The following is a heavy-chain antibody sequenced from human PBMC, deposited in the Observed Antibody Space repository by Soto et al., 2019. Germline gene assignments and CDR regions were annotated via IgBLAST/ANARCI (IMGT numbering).Heavy chain of an antibody. CDR2: IFSNDEK. D-gene: IGHD3-16*01. CDR3: ARSLMITFGGVVTYAAFDI. J-gene: IGHJ3*02. Sequence: QVTLKESGPVLVKPTETLALSCTDSGFSLSNARMGVSWIRQPQGEALEWLAHIFSNDEKSYSTFLKRRLTISKDTSNSQVVLTMTNMDPVDTATYYCARSLMITFGGVVTYAAFDIWGQGTMVTASS. CDR1: GFSLSNARMG. V-gene: IGHV2-26*01.